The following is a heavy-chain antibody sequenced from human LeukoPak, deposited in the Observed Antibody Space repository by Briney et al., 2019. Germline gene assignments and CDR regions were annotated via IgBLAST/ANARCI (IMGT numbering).Heavy chain of an antibody. CDR2: ISESGTT. CDR1: GGSFSGYY. Sequence: SETLSLTCGVFGGSFSGYYWTWVRQAPGKGLEWIGEISESGTTNYNASLNNRVTLSVDTSKNQFSLKMTTLTAADTGVFYCARALMTLVRGVPRTTWFDPWGQGTLVTVSS. J-gene: IGHJ5*02. V-gene: IGHV4-34*01. CDR3: ARALMTLVRGVPRTTWFDP. D-gene: IGHD3-10*01.